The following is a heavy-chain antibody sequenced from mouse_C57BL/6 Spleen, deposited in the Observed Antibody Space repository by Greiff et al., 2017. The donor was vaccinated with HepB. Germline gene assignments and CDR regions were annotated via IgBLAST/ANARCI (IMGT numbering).Heavy chain of an antibody. J-gene: IGHJ4*01. CDR3: ARRSSMVTTLYYYAMDY. D-gene: IGHD2-1*01. CDR2: INPSTGGT. Sequence: EVQLVESGPELVKPGASVKISCKASGYSFTGYYMNWVKQSPEKSLEWIGEINPSTGGTTYNQKFKAKATLTVDKSSSTAYMQLKSLTSEDSAVYYCARRSSMVTTLYYYAMDYWGQGTSVTVSS. V-gene: IGHV1-42*01. CDR1: GYSFTGYY.